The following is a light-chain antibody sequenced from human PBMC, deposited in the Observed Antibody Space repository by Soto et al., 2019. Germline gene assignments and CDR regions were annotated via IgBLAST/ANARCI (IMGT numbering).Light chain of an antibody. CDR1: SSDVGASKY. CDR2: EVS. CDR3: SSYTSTITVL. J-gene: IGLJ2*01. Sequence: QSALTQPASVSGSPGQSITISCTGTSSDVGASKYVSWYQQHPGKAPKLMIYEVSNRPSGVSNRFSGSKSGNTASLTISGLQAEDEADSYCSSYTSTITVLFGGGTKLTVL. V-gene: IGLV2-14*01.